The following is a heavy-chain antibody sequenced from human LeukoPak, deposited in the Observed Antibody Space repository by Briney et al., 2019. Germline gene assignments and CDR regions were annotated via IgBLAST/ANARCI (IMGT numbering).Heavy chain of an antibody. CDR1: GGTFSSYA. CDR2: IIPIFGTA. V-gene: IGHV1-69*01. D-gene: IGHD5/OR15-5a*01. Sequence: SVKVSCKASGGTFSSYAISWVRQAPGQGLEWMGGIIPIFGTANYAQKFQGRVTITADESTSTAYMGLSSLRSEDTAVYYCARDQSSVDAFDIWGQGTMVTVSS. CDR3: ARDQSSVDAFDI. J-gene: IGHJ3*02.